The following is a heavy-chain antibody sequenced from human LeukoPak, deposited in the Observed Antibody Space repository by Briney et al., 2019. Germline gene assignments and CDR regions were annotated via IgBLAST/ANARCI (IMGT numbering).Heavy chain of an antibody. CDR2: FDPEDGET. Sequence: GASVKVSCKVSGYTLTELSMHWVRQAPGKGLEWMGGFDPEDGETIYAQKFQGRVTMTEDTSTDTAYMELSSLRSEDTAVYYCATGALTMVRGVISYWGQGTLVTVSS. CDR1: GYTLTELS. V-gene: IGHV1-24*01. CDR3: ATGALTMVRGVISY. J-gene: IGHJ4*02. D-gene: IGHD3-10*01.